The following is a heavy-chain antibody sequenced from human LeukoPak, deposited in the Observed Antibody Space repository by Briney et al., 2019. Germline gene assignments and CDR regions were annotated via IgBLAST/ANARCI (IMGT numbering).Heavy chain of an antibody. CDR1: GFTFSSYW. J-gene: IGHJ6*01. D-gene: IGHD3-16*01. CDR3: ARGGGLDV. Sequence: TGGSLRLSCAASGFTFSSYWMNWARKAPGKGLEWVASINHNGNVNYYVDSVKGRFTISRDNAKNSLYLQMSNLKVEDRAGYFCARGGGLDVGGQGARVTVSS. CDR2: INHNGNVN. V-gene: IGHV3-7*03.